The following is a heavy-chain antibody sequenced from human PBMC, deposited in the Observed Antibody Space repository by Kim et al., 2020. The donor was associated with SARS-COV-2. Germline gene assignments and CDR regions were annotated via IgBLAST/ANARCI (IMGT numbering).Heavy chain of an antibody. J-gene: IGHJ5*02. V-gene: IGHV4-59*01. D-gene: IGHD4-17*01. CDR1: GGSISSYY. CDR2: IYYSGST. Sequence: SETLSLTCTVSGGSISSYYWSWIRQPPGKGLEWIGYIYYSGSTNYNPSLKSRVTISVDTSKNQFSLKLSSVTAADTAVYYCARDGDYGSWFDPWGQGTLV. CDR3: ARDGDYGSWFDP.